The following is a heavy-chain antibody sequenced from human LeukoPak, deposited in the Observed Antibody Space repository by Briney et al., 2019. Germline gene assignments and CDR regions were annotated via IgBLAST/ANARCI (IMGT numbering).Heavy chain of an antibody. CDR3: ARDLSFPPTFYYGSGSPSRVLDY. J-gene: IGHJ4*02. CDR2: ISAYNGIT. D-gene: IGHD3-10*01. CDR1: GYTFTSYG. Sequence: GASVKVSCKASGYTFTSYGISWVRQAPGQGLEWMGWISAYNGITNYAQKLQGRVTMTTDTSTSTAYMELRSLRSDDTAVYYCARDLSFPPTFYYGSGSPSRVLDYWGQGTLVTVSS. V-gene: IGHV1-18*01.